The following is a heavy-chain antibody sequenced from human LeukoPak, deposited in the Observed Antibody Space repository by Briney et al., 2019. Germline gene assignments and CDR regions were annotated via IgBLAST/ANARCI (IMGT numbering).Heavy chain of an antibody. Sequence: ASVKVSCKASGGTFSSYAISWVRQAPGQGLEWMGWINPNSGGTNYAQKFQGRVTMTRDTSISTAYMELSRLRSDDTAVYYCARALRQRYDFWSGYPGEFDYWGQGTLVTVSS. CDR2: INPNSGGT. J-gene: IGHJ4*02. CDR1: GGTFSSYA. D-gene: IGHD3-3*01. CDR3: ARALRQRYDFWSGYPGEFDY. V-gene: IGHV1-2*02.